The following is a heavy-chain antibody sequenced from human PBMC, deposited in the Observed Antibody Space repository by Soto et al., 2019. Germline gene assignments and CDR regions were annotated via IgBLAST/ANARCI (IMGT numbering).Heavy chain of an antibody. V-gene: IGHV1-18*01. CDR2: ISGNNGNT. CDR3: AKPGDIYEFWSGYYRTANYFVF. D-gene: IGHD3-3*01. Sequence: QLQLVQSGAEVKRPGDSVKVSCKASDYIFSNYHINWVRQAPGQGLEWMGSISGNNGNTQYAQMFQGRVTMTTDKSTNSLYMELRSLGSGDTAVYYCAKPGDIYEFWSGYYRTANYFVFWGEGSLVTVSS. J-gene: IGHJ4*02. CDR1: DYIFSNYH.